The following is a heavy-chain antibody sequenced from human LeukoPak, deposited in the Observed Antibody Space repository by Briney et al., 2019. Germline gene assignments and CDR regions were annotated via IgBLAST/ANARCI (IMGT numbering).Heavy chain of an antibody. CDR2: ISSSGSTI. V-gene: IGHV3-48*04. CDR1: GFTFSSYG. D-gene: IGHD3-3*01. CDR3: ARGEDYDFWSGYSVY. Sequence: GGSLRLSCAASGFTFSSYGMHWVRQAPGKGLEWVSYISSSGSTIYYADSVKGRFTISRDNAKNSLYLQMNSLRAEDTAVYYCARGEDYDFWSGYSVYWGQGTLVTVSS. J-gene: IGHJ4*02.